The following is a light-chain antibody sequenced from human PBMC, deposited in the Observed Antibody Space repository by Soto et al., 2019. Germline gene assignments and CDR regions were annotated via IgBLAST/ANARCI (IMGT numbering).Light chain of an antibody. V-gene: IGKV3-20*01. CDR3: QQYGSSTYT. CDR1: QSVSSSY. Sequence: EIVLTRSPGTLSLSPGERATLSCRASQSVSSSYLAWYQQKPGQAPRLLIYGASSRAIGIPDRFSGSGSGTDFTLTISRLEPEDFAVYYCQQYGSSTYTFGQGTKLEIK. J-gene: IGKJ2*01. CDR2: GAS.